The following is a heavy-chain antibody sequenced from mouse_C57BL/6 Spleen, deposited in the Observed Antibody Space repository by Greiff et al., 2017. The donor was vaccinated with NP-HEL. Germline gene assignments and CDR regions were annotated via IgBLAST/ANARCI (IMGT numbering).Heavy chain of an antibody. CDR3: ARVYYSNLYAMDY. J-gene: IGHJ4*01. CDR1: GFTFSSYA. CDR2: ISDGGSYT. D-gene: IGHD2-5*01. Sequence: EVKLMESGGGLVKPGGSLKLSCAASGFTFSSYAMSWVRQTPEKRLEWVATISDGGSYTYYPDNVKGRFTISRDNAKNNLYLQMSHLKSEDTAMYYCARVYYSNLYAMDYWGQGTSVPVSS. V-gene: IGHV5-4*03.